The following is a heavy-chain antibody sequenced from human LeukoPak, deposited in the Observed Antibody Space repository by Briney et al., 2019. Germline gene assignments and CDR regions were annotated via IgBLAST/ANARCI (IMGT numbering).Heavy chain of an antibody. Sequence: GGSLRLSSAASAFTFSSYAMSWVRQADGRGLEWVSAIRGSGGSTCYADSVKGRFTISRDNSKNTLYLQMNSLRAEDTAVYYCAKDVGYYGSGSYSKIDYWGQGTLVTVSS. J-gene: IGHJ4*02. CDR3: AKDVGYYGSGSYSKIDY. V-gene: IGHV3-23*01. CDR1: AFTFSSYA. CDR2: IRGSGGST. D-gene: IGHD3-10*01.